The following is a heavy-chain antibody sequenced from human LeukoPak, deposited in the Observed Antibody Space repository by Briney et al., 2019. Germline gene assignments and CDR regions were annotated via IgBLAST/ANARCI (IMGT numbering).Heavy chain of an antibody. CDR1: GGSFSGYY. CDR3: ARGRTYCSSTSCYGWFDP. Sequence: SETLSLTCAVYGGSFSGYYWSWIRQPPGKGLEWIGEINHSGSTNYKPSLKSRVTISVDTSKNQFSLKLSSVTAADTAVYYCARGRTYCSSTSCYGWFDPWGQGTLVTVSS. D-gene: IGHD2-2*01. J-gene: IGHJ5*02. V-gene: IGHV4-34*01. CDR2: INHSGST.